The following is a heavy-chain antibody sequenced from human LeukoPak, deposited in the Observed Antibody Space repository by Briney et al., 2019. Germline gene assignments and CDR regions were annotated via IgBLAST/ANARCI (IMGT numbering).Heavy chain of an antibody. CDR2: ISSNGGIT. V-gene: IGHV3-64*01. CDR3: ASDQLVLSYYYGMDV. D-gene: IGHD6-13*01. Sequence: GGSLRLSCAASGFTFSSYAMHWVRQAPGKGLEYVSAISSNGGITYYANSVEGRFTISRDNSKNTLYLQMGSLRAEDMAVYYCASDQLVLSYYYGMDVWGQGTTVTVSS. J-gene: IGHJ6*02. CDR1: GFTFSSYA.